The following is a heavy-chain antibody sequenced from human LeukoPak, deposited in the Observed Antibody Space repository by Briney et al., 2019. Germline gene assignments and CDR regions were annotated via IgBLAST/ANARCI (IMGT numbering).Heavy chain of an antibody. CDR2: INPNSGGT. CDR3: ASRAYGGNSPEYFQH. V-gene: IGHV1-2*02. Sequence: SVQVSCKASGYTFTGYYMHWVRQAPGQGLEWMGWINPNSGGTNYAQKFQGRVTMTRDTSISTAYMELSRLRSDDTAVYYCASRAYGGNSPEYFQHWGQGTLVSASS. J-gene: IGHJ1*01. CDR1: GYTFTGYY. D-gene: IGHD4-23*01.